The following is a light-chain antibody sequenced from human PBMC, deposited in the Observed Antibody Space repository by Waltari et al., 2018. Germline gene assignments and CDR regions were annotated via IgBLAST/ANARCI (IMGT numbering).Light chain of an antibody. CDR3: VLYVGGGISM. V-gene: IGLV8-61*01. CDR2: STN. CDR1: SGSVSTNHY. Sequence: QTVVTQEPSFSVSPGGTVTLTCGLSSGSVSTNHYPSWYQQTPGQPPRTLIYSTNIRASGVPDRFSGSIRGNKAALTSTGAQADDESDYYCVLYVGGGISMFGGGARLTVL. J-gene: IGLJ3*02.